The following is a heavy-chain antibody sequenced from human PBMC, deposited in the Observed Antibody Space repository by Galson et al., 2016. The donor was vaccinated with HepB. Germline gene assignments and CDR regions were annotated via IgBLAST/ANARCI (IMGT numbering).Heavy chain of an antibody. CDR3: ARVPLATSMETKSHAFDI. CDR2: IYTSGNT. Sequence: TLSLTCTVSGGSISSGTYYWNWIRQPAGKGLEWIGRIYTSGNTNYNPSLKSRVTISLDTSRNQFSLKLTSLTAADTAVYYCARVPLATSMETKSHAFDIWGQGTMVTVSS. CDR1: GGSISSGTYY. V-gene: IGHV4-61*02. J-gene: IGHJ3*02. D-gene: IGHD2/OR15-2a*01.